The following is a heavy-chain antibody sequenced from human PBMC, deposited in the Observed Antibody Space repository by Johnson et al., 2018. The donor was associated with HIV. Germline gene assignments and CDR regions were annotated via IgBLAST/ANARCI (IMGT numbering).Heavy chain of an antibody. D-gene: IGHD6-13*01. CDR1: GFKFDDYA. J-gene: IGHJ3*02. Sequence: VQLVESGGGLAEPGRSLRLSCEASGFKFDDYAMHWVRQFPGKGLEWVSGISWNSGSIGYADSVKGRFTISRDNAKNSLYLQMNSLRAEDTALYYCAKDTGAAGTRGYAFDIWGQGTMVTVSS. CDR2: ISWNSGSI. CDR3: AKDTGAAGTRGYAFDI. V-gene: IGHV3-9*01.